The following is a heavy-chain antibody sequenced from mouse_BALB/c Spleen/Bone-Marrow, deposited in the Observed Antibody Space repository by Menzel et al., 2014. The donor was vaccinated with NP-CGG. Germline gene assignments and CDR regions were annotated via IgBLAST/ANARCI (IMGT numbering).Heavy chain of an antibody. Sequence: QVQLQQSGAELVKPGASVKMSCKASGYTFTSYNMHWVKQTPGQGLEWIGAIYPGNGDTSYNQKFKGKATLTADKSSSTAYMQRSSLTSENSAVYYCARSGSSGYYAMDYWGQGTSVTVSS. J-gene: IGHJ4*01. D-gene: IGHD3-1*01. CDR2: IYPGNGDT. CDR1: GYTFTSYN. CDR3: ARSGSSGYYAMDY. V-gene: IGHV1-12*01.